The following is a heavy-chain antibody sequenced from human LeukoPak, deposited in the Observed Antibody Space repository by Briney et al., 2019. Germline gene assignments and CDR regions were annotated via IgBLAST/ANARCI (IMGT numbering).Heavy chain of an antibody. Sequence: PSETLSLTCAVYGGSFSGYYWSRIRQPPGKGLEWIGEINHSGSTNYNPSLKSRVTISVDTSKNQFSLKLSSVTAADTAVYYCARAHITEGVVDGFDIWGQGTMVTVSS. CDR3: ARAHITEGVVDGFDI. J-gene: IGHJ3*02. CDR2: INHSGST. D-gene: IGHD3-10*01. CDR1: GGSFSGYY. V-gene: IGHV4-34*01.